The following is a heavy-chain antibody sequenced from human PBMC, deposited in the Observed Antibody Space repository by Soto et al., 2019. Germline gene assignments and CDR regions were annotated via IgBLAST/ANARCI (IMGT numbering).Heavy chain of an antibody. CDR2: INPSGGST. D-gene: IGHD4-17*01. V-gene: IGHV1-46*03. J-gene: IGHJ6*03. Sequence: GASVKVSCKASGYTFTSYYMHWVRQAPGQGLEWMGIINPSGGSTSYAQKFQGRVTMTRDTSTSTVYMELSSLRSEDTAVYYCATTRPSDYGDYALAYMDVWGKGPRSPSP. CDR1: GYTFTSYY. CDR3: ATTRPSDYGDYALAYMDV.